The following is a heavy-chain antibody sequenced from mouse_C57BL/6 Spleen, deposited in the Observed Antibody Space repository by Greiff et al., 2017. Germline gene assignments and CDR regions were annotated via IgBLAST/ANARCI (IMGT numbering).Heavy chain of an antibody. J-gene: IGHJ2*01. CDR1: GYTFTDYY. CDR2: INPYNGGT. Sequence: EVQLQQSGPVLVKPGASVKMSCKASGYTFTDYYMNWVKQSHGKSLEWIGVINPYNGGTSYNQKFKGKATLTVDKSSSTAYMELNSLTSEDSAVYYCARYGDYGGFDYWGQGTTLTVSS. CDR3: ARYGDYGGFDY. D-gene: IGHD2-13*01. V-gene: IGHV1-19*01.